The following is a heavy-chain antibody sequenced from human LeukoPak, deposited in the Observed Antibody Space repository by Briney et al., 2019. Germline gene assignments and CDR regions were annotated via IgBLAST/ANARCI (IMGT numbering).Heavy chain of an antibody. D-gene: IGHD6-19*01. V-gene: IGHV5-51*01. CDR1: EYGFNSYW. CDR2: IYPGDSDT. J-gene: IGHJ4*02. Sequence: GGPPKIQWTSTEYGFNSYWIGWVRQMPGKGQEWMGIIYPGDSDTRYSPSFQGQVTISADKSISTAYLQWTSLKVSDTAMYYCARLSSGPAGSGDYWGQGTLVTVSS. CDR3: ARLSSGPAGSGDY.